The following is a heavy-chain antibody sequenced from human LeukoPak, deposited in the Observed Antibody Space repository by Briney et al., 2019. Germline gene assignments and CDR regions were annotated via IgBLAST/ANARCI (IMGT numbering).Heavy chain of an antibody. Sequence: ASVKVSCKASGYTLTDYYLHWVRQAPGQGLKWMGWINPNSGATHYAQSFQARVTMTRDTSIASSYMELTGLESDDTAVYYCARDRGYSSFLHYFDYWGQGTLVTVSS. CDR1: GYTLTDYY. CDR2: INPNSGAT. J-gene: IGHJ4*02. V-gene: IGHV1-2*02. D-gene: IGHD6-13*01. CDR3: ARDRGYSSFLHYFDY.